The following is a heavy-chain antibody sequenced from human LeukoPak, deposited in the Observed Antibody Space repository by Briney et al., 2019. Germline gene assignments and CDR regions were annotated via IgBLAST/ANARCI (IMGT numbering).Heavy chain of an antibody. J-gene: IGHJ4*02. CDR3: ARMHVDIVATTPDY. Sequence: GGSLRLSCAASGLTFSDYYMSWIRQAPGKGQEWGSYISSSGSTIYYAAPAKGRFTISRDNAKNSLYLQMNSLRAEDTAVYYCARMHVDIVATTPDYWGQGTLVTVSS. V-gene: IGHV3-11*01. CDR1: GLTFSDYY. D-gene: IGHD5-12*01. CDR2: ISSSGSTI.